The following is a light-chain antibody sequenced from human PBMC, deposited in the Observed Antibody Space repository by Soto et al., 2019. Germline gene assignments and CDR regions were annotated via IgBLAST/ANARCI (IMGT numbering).Light chain of an antibody. V-gene: IGKV1-8*01. CDR2: AAS. Sequence: AIRVTQSPSSFSASTGDRVTITCRASQGISSYLAWYQQKPGKAPKLLIYAASTLQSGVPSRFSGSGSGTDFTLTISCLQSEDFATYYCQQYYSYPLSFGRGTKVDNK. CDR1: QGISSY. J-gene: IGKJ4*01. CDR3: QQYYSYPLS.